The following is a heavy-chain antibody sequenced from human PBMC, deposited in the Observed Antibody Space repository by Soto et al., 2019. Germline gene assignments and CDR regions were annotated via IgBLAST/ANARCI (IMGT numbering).Heavy chain of an antibody. CDR1: GGSFSGYS. J-gene: IGHJ4*02. D-gene: IGHD6-19*01. CDR2: INHSGST. V-gene: IGHV4-34*01. Sequence: QVQLQQWGAGLLKPSETLSLTCAVYGGSFSGYSWSWFRQPPGKGLEWIGEINHSGSTNYNPSLKSRVTISVDTSKNQFSLKLSSVTAADTAVYYCARGRSGPRLFDYWGQGTLVTVSS. CDR3: ARGRSGPRLFDY.